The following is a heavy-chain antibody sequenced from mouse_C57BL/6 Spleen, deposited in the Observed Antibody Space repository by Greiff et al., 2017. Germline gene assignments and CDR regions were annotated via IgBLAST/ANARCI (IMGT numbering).Heavy chain of an antibody. CDR3: ARGDYDSSYNYFDY. D-gene: IGHD1-1*01. CDR2: INPSTGGT. CDR1: GYSFTGYY. V-gene: IGHV1-42*01. J-gene: IGHJ2*01. Sequence: EVQLVESGPELVKPGASVKISCKASGYSFTGYYMNWVKQSPEKSLEWIGEINPSTGGTTYNQKFKAKATLTVDKSSSTAYMQLKSLTSEDSAVYYCARGDYDSSYNYFDYWGQGTTLTVSS.